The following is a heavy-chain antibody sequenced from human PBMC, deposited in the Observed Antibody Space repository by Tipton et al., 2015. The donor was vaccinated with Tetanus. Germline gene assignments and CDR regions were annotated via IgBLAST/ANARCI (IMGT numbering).Heavy chain of an antibody. CDR2: IYYSGST. D-gene: IGHD7-27*01. CDR1: GDSVRGSRYY. Sequence: TLSLTCTVSGDSVRGSRYYWGWVRQPPGKGLEWIGSIYYSGSTYHNASLKSRVTMSVDTSKNHFSLKLGSVTAADTAIYYCASQFWGYWFDPWGPGTLVIVSS. CDR3: ASQFWGYWFDP. J-gene: IGHJ5*02. V-gene: IGHV4-39*01.